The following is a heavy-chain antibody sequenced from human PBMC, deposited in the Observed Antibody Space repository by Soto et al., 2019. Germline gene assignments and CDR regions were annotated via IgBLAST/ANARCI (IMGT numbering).Heavy chain of an antibody. CDR3: ATTENSPYYFDY. CDR2: INPSGGST. J-gene: IGHJ4*02. CDR1: GYTFTSYY. D-gene: IGHD1-7*01. V-gene: IGHV1-46*03. Sequence: GASVKVSCKASGYTFTSYYMHWVRQAPGQGLEWMGIINPSGGSTSYAQRFQGRVTMTRDTSTSTVYMELSSLRSEDMAVYYCATTENSPYYFDYWGQGTLVTVSS.